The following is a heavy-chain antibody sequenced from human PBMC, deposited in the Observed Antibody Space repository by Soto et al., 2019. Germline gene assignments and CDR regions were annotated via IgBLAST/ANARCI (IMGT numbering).Heavy chain of an antibody. CDR2: IYYSGST. D-gene: IGHD5-18*01. CDR1: GGSISSGGYY. J-gene: IGHJ3*02. CDR3: ARGTTAVGDDAFDI. Sequence: QVQLQESGPGLVKPSHTLSLTCTVSGGSISSGGYYWSWIRQHPGKGREWIGYIYYSGSTYYNPSLKSRVTISVDTSKNQFSLKLSSVTAADTAVYYCARGTTAVGDDAFDIWGQGTMVTVSS. V-gene: IGHV4-31*03.